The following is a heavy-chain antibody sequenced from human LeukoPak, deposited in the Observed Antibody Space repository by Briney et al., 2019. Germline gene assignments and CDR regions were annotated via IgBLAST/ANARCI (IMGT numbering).Heavy chain of an antibody. Sequence: SETLSLTCTVSGGSISSYYWSWIRQPPGKGLEWIGYIYYSGSTNYNPSLKSRVTISVDTSKNQFSLKLSSVTAADTAVYYCARFLRYDSSVYSYEGGRVFEYWGQGPLVTVSS. D-gene: IGHD3-22*01. CDR1: GGSISSYY. V-gene: IGHV4-59*01. J-gene: IGHJ4*02. CDR2: IYYSGST. CDR3: ARFLRYDSSVYSYEGGRVFEY.